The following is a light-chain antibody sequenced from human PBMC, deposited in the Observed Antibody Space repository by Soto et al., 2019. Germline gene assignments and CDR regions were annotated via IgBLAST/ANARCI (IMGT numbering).Light chain of an antibody. J-gene: IGKJ1*01. V-gene: IGKV1-5*03. CDR3: QQYYSGWT. CDR2: KAS. CDR1: QSIRDW. Sequence: DIQMTQSPSTLSASVGDRVTITCRASQSIRDWVAWYQQKPGKAPKFLMYKASSLESGVPSRFSGSGSGTEFTLTITSLQPDDVATYYCQQYYSGWTFGQGTKVEIK.